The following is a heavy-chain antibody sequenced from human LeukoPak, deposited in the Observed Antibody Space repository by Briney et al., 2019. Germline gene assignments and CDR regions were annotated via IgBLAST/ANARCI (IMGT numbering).Heavy chain of an antibody. D-gene: IGHD1-1*01. CDR1: GGSISSYY. J-gene: IGHJ4*02. Sequence: PSETLSLTCTVSGGSISSYYWSWIRQPPGKGLEWIGYIYYSGSTSYNPSLKSRVTISVDTSKNQFSLKLSSVTAADTAVYYCARFGLERTGPRGGVDYWGQGTLVTVSS. CDR3: ARFGLERTGPRGGVDY. V-gene: IGHV4-59*01. CDR2: IYYSGST.